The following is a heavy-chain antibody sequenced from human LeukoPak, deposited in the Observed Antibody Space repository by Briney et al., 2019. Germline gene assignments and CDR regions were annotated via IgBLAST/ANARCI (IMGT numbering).Heavy chain of an antibody. CDR1: GFTFSSYG. J-gene: IGHJ3*02. V-gene: IGHV3-33*01. Sequence: GGSLRLSCAASGFTFSSYGMHWVRQAQGEGLEWVAVIWYDGSNKYYADSVKGRFTISRDNSKNTLDLQMNSLRAEDTAVYYCATPGPGDSSGYAFDIWGQGTMVTVSS. CDR2: IWYDGSNK. CDR3: ATPGPGDSSGYAFDI. D-gene: IGHD3-22*01.